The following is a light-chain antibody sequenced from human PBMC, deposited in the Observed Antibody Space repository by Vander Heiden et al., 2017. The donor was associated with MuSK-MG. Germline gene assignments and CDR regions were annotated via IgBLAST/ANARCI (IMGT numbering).Light chain of an antibody. Sequence: EIVLPQSPASLSLSPGERVTLTCRASQSVSSYLAWYQQKPGQAPRLLIYDASNRATGIPARFSGSGSGTDFTLTISSLEPEDFAVYYCQQRSNWPWTFGQGTKVEIK. V-gene: IGKV3-11*01. CDR1: QSVSSY. CDR3: QQRSNWPWT. CDR2: DAS. J-gene: IGKJ1*01.